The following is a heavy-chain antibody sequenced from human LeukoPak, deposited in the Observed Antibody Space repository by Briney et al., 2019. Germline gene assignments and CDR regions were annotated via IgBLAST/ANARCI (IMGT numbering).Heavy chain of an antibody. Sequence: SETLSLTCSVSGDSMSSYYWSWLRQPPGKGLEWIGYIYYSGATSYNPSLKSRVTISIDTSKNQFSLNLGSVTAADTAMYYCSRGGSYYRAMMWGQGTMVAVSS. CDR2: IYYSGAT. J-gene: IGHJ3*01. V-gene: IGHV4-59*01. D-gene: IGHD3-10*01. CDR1: GDSMSSYY. CDR3: SRGGSYYRAMM.